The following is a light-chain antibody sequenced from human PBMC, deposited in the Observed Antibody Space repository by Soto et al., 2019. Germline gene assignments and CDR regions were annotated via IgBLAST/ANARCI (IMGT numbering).Light chain of an antibody. CDR3: QQYGSSGT. J-gene: IGKJ1*01. V-gene: IGKV3-20*01. CDR2: GAS. Sequence: EIVLTHSPGTLSLSPGERATLSFSASQSVSSSRLAWYRQKPGQAPRLLIYGASSRATGIPDRFSGSGSGTDFTLTISRLEPEDFAVYYCQQYGSSGTFGQGTKVDIK. CDR1: QSVSSSR.